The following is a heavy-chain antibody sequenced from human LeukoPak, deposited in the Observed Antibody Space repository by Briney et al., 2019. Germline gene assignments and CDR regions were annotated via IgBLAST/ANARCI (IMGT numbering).Heavy chain of an antibody. Sequence: GGSLRLSCAASGFSVSDKYMSWVRQAPGKGLGWVSVIYVGGDTYYADSVRGRFAVSRDNSKNMLYLQMNSLRAEDTAVYYRARAGGGWDFDLWGRGTLVTVSS. CDR3: ARAGGGWDFDL. CDR2: IYVGGDT. J-gene: IGHJ2*01. V-gene: IGHV3-53*01. D-gene: IGHD3-10*01. CDR1: GFSVSDKY.